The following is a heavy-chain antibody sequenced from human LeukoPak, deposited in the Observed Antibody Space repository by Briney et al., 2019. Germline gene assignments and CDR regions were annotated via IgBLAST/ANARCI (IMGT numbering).Heavy chain of an antibody. D-gene: IGHD1-26*01. CDR3: ACLWGSTTSGTFVY. Sequence: PGGSLRPSCAASGFTVSSNYMSWVRQAPNKRLEWLSVIYSGGNTYYADSVKGRFTISRDNSMNTLYLQMNNLRVEDTAVYYRACLWGSTTSGTFVYWGQGTLVTVSS. V-gene: IGHV3-53*01. CDR2: IYSGGNT. CDR1: GFTVSSNY. J-gene: IGHJ4*02.